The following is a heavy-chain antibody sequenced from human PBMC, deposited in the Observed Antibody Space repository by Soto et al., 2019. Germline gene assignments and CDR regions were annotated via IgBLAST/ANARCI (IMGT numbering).Heavy chain of an antibody. CDR1: GASVSSGSHY. CDR3: ARDRVTPASTFDN. J-gene: IGHJ4*02. CDR2: IYFSGST. V-gene: IGHV4-61*01. D-gene: IGHD2-2*01. Sequence: SETLSLTCNVSGASVSSGSHYWSWIRQPPGKGLEWIGHIYFSGSTKYNPSLKSRVTISVDMSKNQFSLRVISVTAADTAVYYCARDRVTPASTFDNWGQGTLVTVSS.